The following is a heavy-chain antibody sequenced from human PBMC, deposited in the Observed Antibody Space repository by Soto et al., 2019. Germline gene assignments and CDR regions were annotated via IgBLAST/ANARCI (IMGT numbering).Heavy chain of an antibody. J-gene: IGHJ5*02. Sequence: QVRLVESGGGVVQPGRSLRLSCAASGFTFSSYGMHWVRQAPGKGLEWVAVISYDGSNKYYADSVKGRFTLSGDNSKNTLYLQMNSLRAEDTAVYYCAKSRFPTITMVRGVINWFDPWGQGTLVTVSS. CDR1: GFTFSSYG. CDR3: AKSRFPTITMVRGVINWFDP. D-gene: IGHD3-10*01. V-gene: IGHV3-30*18. CDR2: ISYDGSNK.